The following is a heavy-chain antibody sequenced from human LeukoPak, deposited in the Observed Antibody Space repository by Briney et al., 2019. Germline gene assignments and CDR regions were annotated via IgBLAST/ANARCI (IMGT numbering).Heavy chain of an antibody. CDR2: ISGSGGST. Sequence: QPGGSLRLSCAASRFTFSSSAMSWVRQAPGKGLEWVSTISGSGGSTYSTDSVKGRFTISRDNSKSTLYLQMNSLRVEDTAVYYCARGRPHGNDYWGQGTLVTVSS. CDR3: ARGRPHGNDY. D-gene: IGHD4-23*01. CDR1: RFTFSSSA. V-gene: IGHV3-23*01. J-gene: IGHJ4*02.